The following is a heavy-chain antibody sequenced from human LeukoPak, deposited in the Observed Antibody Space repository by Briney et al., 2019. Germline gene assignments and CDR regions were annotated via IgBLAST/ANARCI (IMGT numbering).Heavy chain of an antibody. CDR1: GFSLSTSGMR. J-gene: IGHJ4*02. CDR3: ARIGDGYINY. D-gene: IGHD5-24*01. CDR2: IDWDDDK. V-gene: IGHV2-70*04. Sequence: SGPALVKPTQTLTLTCTFSGFSLSTSGMRVSWIRQPPGKALEWLARIDWDDDKFYSTSLKTRPTISKDTSKNQVVLTMTNMDPVDTATYYCARIGDGYINYWGQGTLVTVSS.